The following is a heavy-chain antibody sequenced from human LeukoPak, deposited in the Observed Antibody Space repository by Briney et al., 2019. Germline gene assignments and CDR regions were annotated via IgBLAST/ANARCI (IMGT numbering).Heavy chain of an antibody. CDR3: ARVVDSSTYYYDS. CDR1: GGSVSSGDYY. CDR2: IYYSGST. Sequence: SQTLSLTCTVSGGSVSSGDYYWSWIRQTPGKGLELIGYIYYSGSTYYNPSLKSRVTISVDTSKNQFSLKLSSVTAADTAVYYCARVVDSSTYYYDSWGQGTLVTVSS. J-gene: IGHJ5*01. V-gene: IGHV4-30-4*01. D-gene: IGHD3-22*01.